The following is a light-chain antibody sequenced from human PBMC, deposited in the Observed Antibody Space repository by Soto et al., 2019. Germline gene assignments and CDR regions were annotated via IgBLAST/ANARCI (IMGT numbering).Light chain of an antibody. CDR1: QSISGW. J-gene: IGKJ1*01. CDR3: LQYNAYYRT. Sequence: DIQMTQSPSTLSASVGDRVTITCRASQSISGWLAWYQQRPGQAPNLLIFDASTLQSGVPSRFSGSGSGTTFTLAISSLQSDDFATYYCLQYNAYYRTFGQGTKVDI. CDR2: DAS. V-gene: IGKV1-5*01.